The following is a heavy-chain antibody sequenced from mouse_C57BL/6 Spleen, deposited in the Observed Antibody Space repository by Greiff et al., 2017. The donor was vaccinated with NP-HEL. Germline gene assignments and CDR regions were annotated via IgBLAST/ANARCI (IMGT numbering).Heavy chain of an antibody. J-gene: IGHJ4*01. CDR2: IYPGDGDT. CDR3: ARPYGPDAMDY. V-gene: IGHV1-80*01. Sequence: QVQLQQSGAELVKPGASVKISCKASGYAFSSYWMNWVKQRPGKGLEWIGQIYPGDGDTNYNGKFKGKATLTADKSSSTAYMQLSSLTSEDAAVYFCARPYGPDAMDYWGQGTSVTVSS. D-gene: IGHD2-10*02. CDR1: GYAFSSYW.